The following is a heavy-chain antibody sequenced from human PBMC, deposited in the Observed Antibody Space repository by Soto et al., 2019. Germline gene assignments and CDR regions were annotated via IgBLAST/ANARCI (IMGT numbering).Heavy chain of an antibody. V-gene: IGHV3-30*03. Sequence: GGSLRLSCAASGFSFTNYGIHWVRQAPGKGLEWVAHISNDGSKKFYGDSVKGRFTISRDNSENTVYLQMTSLRPDDTAVFYCARDVAMPTGLGLGYWGQGTLVTVSS. CDR2: ISNDGSKK. CDR1: GFSFTNYG. D-gene: IGHD6-19*01. J-gene: IGHJ4*02. CDR3: ARDVAMPTGLGLGY.